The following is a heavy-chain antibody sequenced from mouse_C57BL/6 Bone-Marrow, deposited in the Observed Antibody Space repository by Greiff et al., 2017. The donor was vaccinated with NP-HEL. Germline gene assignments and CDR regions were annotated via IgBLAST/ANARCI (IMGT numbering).Heavy chain of an antibody. CDR1: GFTFSNYW. J-gene: IGHJ4*01. Sequence: EVKLVESGGGLVQPGGSMKLSCVASGFTFSNYWMNWVRQSPEKGLEWVAQIRLKSDNYATHYAESVKGRFTISRDDSNSSVYLQMNNLRDEDAGIYYCTGEKGDAMDYWGQGTSVTVSS. V-gene: IGHV6-3*01. CDR2: IRLKSDNYAT. CDR3: TGEKGDAMDY.